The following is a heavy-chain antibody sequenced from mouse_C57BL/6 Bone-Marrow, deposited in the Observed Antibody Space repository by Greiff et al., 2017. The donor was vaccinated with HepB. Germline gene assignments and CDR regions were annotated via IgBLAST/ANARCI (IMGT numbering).Heavy chain of an antibody. Sequence: EVKLVESGGGLVKPGGSLKLSCAASGFTFSSYAMSWVRQTPEKRLEWVATISDGGSYTYYPDNVKGRFTISRDNAKNNLYLQMSHLTSEDTAMYYCARDTYYGSGYWYFDVWGTGTTITVSS. CDR1: GFTFSSYA. CDR2: ISDGGSYT. V-gene: IGHV5-4*01. CDR3: ARDTYYGSGYWYFDV. D-gene: IGHD1-1*01. J-gene: IGHJ1*03.